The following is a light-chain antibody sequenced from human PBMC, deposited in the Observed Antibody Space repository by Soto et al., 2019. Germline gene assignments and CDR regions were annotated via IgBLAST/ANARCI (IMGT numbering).Light chain of an antibody. CDR2: GSS. CDR1: QSVSNKY. CDR3: QQYGSSPPYT. Sequence: EVVLTQSPGTLSLSPGERATLSCRASQSVSNKYLAWYQQKPGQATRLLIFGSSDRATCIPDRFSGSGCAADCTLTISRLEPEDFAVYYCQQYGSSPPYTFGQGTKLEIK. V-gene: IGKV3-20*01. J-gene: IGKJ2*01.